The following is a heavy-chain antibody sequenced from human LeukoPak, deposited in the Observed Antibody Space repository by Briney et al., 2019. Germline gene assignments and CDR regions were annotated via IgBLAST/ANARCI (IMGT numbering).Heavy chain of an antibody. V-gene: IGHV3-30*04. CDR2: ISYDGSNK. J-gene: IGHJ4*02. D-gene: IGHD6-13*01. CDR1: GFTFSSYA. Sequence: GGSLRLSCAASGFTFSSYAMYWVRQAPGKGLEWVAVISYDGSNKYYADSVKGRFTISRDNSKNTLYLQMNSLRAEDTAVYYAQQGTGYWGQGTLVTVSS. CDR3: QQGTGY.